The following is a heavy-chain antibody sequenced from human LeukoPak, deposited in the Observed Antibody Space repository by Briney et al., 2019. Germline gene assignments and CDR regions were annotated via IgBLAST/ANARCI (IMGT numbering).Heavy chain of an antibody. D-gene: IGHD1-26*01. V-gene: IGHV3-21*01. J-gene: IGHJ4*02. CDR3: ARAWYSWGYYFDY. Sequence: PGGSLRLSCAASGFTFTTYRMEWVRQAPGKGLEWVSSISSSSSYTYYADSVKGRFTISRDNAKNSLYLQMHSLRDEDTAVYYCARAWYSWGYYFDYWGQGTLVTVSS. CDR1: GFTFTTYR. CDR2: ISSSSSYT.